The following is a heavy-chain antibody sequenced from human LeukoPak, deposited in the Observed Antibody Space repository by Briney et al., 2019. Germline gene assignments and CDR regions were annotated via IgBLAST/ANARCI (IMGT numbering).Heavy chain of an antibody. D-gene: IGHD2-2*01. CDR3: ARVRKYQLLSVSYSWFDP. Sequence: ASVKVSCKTSGYTFTSYGVSWVRQAPGQGLEWMGWINTNTGNPTYAQGFTGRFVFSLDTSVSTAYLQISSLKAEDTAVYYCARVRKYQLLSVSYSWFDPWGQGTLVTVSS. CDR1: GYTFTSYG. CDR2: INTNTGNP. J-gene: IGHJ5*02. V-gene: IGHV7-4-1*02.